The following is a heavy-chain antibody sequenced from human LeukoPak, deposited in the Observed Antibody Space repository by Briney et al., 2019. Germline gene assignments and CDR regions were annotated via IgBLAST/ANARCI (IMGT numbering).Heavy chain of an antibody. Sequence: GASVKVSCKVSGYTLTELSIHWVRQAPGKGLEWMGGFDPEDGETIYAQKFQGRVTMTEDTSTDTAYMELSSLRSEDTAVYYCATPSKWFGELLPPFDIWGQGTMVTVSS. CDR3: ATPSKWFGELLPPFDI. CDR2: FDPEDGET. V-gene: IGHV1-24*01. D-gene: IGHD3-10*01. CDR1: GYTLTELS. J-gene: IGHJ3*02.